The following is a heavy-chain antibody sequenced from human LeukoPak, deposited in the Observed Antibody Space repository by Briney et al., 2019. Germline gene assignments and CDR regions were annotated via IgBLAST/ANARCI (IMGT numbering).Heavy chain of an antibody. CDR1: GFSFSTYA. V-gene: IGHV3-23*01. CDR2: ISGSGGYT. D-gene: IGHD6-19*01. CDR3: AKAEGKNPTGGRWLD. J-gene: IGHJ4*02. Sequence: GGSLRLSCAGSGFSFSTYAMTWVRQAPGMGLESVSAISGSGGYTYYADSVKGRFTISRDNSKNALYLQMNSLRAEDTAIYYCAKAEGKNPTGGRWLDWGQGTLVTVSS.